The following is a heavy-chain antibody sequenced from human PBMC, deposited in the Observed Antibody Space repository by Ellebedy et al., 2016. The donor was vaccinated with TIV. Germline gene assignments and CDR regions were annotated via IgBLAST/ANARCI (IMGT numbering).Heavy chain of an antibody. Sequence: PGGSLRLSCEASGSPIGTYTMNRVRQAPGKGLEWVSYITSSSSSIYYGDSVNGRFTISRDNAKNSVFLQMNSRRDDDTAVYYCARDLGYGWFDAWGQGTLVAVSS. J-gene: IGHJ5*02. CDR3: ARDLGYGWFDA. CDR2: ITSSSSSI. V-gene: IGHV3-48*02. CDR1: GSPIGTYT. D-gene: IGHD5-18*01.